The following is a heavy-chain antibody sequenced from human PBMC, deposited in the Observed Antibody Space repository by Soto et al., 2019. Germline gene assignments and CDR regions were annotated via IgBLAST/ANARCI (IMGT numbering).Heavy chain of an antibody. J-gene: IGHJ6*03. V-gene: IGHV3-48*01. CDR1: EFIPSDCA. D-gene: IGHD7-27*01. CDR2: ISSSSSVI. CDR3: ARDLSWGSNWYYYMDV. Sequence: GGSLRLSCATSEFIPSDCAMNWVRQAPGKGLEWVSYISSSSSVIDYADSVKGRFTVSRDNARNSLYLQMNSLRAEDTAVYYCARDLSWGSNWYYYMDVWGKGTTVTVSS.